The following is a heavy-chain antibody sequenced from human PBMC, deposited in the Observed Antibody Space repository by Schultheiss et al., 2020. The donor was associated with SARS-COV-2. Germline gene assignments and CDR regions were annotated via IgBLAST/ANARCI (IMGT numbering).Heavy chain of an antibody. CDR3: AKAWGHCSGGSCYSQYYFDY. J-gene: IGHJ4*02. CDR1: GFTFSSYA. V-gene: IGHV3-23*01. Sequence: GGSLRLSCAASGFTFSSYAMSWVRQAPGKGLEWVSVISGSGGSTYYADSVKGRFTISRDNSKNTLYLQMNSLRAEDTAVYYCAKAWGHCSGGSCYSQYYFDYWGQGTLVTVSS. CDR2: ISGSGGST. D-gene: IGHD2-15*01.